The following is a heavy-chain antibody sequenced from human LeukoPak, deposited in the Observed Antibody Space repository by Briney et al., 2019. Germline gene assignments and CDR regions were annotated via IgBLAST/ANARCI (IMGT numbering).Heavy chain of an antibody. J-gene: IGHJ3*02. CDR3: VQGATMPPVDAFDI. CDR2: ISWNSGSI. V-gene: IGHV3-9*01. CDR1: GFTFDDYA. D-gene: IGHD2-2*01. Sequence: PGRSLRLSCAASGFTFDDYAMHWVRQAPGKGLEWVSGISWNSGSIGYADSVKGRFTISIDNAKHSLYLQMSSLRAEDTALYYCVQGATMPPVDAFDIWGQGTMVTVSS.